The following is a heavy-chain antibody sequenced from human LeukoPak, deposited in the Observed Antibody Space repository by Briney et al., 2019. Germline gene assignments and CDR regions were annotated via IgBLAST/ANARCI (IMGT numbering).Heavy chain of an antibody. Sequence: ASVKVSCKASGYTFTSYGISWVRQAPGQGLEWMGWTSAYNGNTNYAQKLQGRVTMTTDTSTSTAYMELRSLRSDDTAVYYCARDSAGYYDSSGYYYELDYWGQGTLVTVSS. CDR3: ARDSAGYYDSSGYYYELDY. CDR1: GYTFTSYG. J-gene: IGHJ4*02. CDR2: TSAYNGNT. V-gene: IGHV1-18*01. D-gene: IGHD3-22*01.